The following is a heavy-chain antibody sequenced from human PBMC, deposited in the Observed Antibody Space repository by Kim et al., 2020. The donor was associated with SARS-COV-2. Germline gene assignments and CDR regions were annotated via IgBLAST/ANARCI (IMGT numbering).Heavy chain of an antibody. D-gene: IGHD2-2*01. V-gene: IGHV3-21*01. CDR3: ARESAVPAAPNDAFDI. Sequence: SVKGRFTIYRDHAKNSMYLQMTSLRAEDTAVYYCARESAVPAAPNDAFDIWGQGTMVTVSS. J-gene: IGHJ3*02.